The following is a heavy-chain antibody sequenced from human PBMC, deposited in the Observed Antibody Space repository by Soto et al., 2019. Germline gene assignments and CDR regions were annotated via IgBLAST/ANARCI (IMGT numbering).Heavy chain of an antibody. CDR2: INAGYGNT. CDR1: GYTFSSYA. J-gene: IGHJ4*02. CDR3: ARDTGDGTFDF. Sequence: QVHLVQSGAEVRKPGASVKVSCKASGYTFSSYAMHWGRQAPGQRLEWMGWINAGYGNTKSSQKFQDRVTISRDTSESTAYMELTSLRSEDTAVYYCARDTGDGTFDFWGQGTLVTVSS. D-gene: IGHD7-27*01. V-gene: IGHV1-3*01.